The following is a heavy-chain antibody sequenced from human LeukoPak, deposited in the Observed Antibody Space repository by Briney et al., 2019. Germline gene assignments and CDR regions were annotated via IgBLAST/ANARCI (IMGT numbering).Heavy chain of an antibody. CDR2: ISSSSNTI. V-gene: IGHV3-48*01. D-gene: IGHD2-2*01. J-gene: IGHJ4*02. Sequence: GGSLRLSCAASGFTFSNYSMNWVRQAPGKGLEWVSYISSSSNTIYYADSVKGRFTISRDNAKNSLYLQMNSLRAEDTAVYYCASGVSSTSCYVDYWGQGTLVTVSS. CDR1: GFTFSNYS. CDR3: ASGVSSTSCYVDY.